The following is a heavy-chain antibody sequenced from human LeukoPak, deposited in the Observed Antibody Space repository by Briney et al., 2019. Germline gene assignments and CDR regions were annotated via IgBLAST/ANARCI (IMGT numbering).Heavy chain of an antibody. CDR3: ARGNVAPRYYYMDV. D-gene: IGHD2-21*01. V-gene: IGHV4-39*07. CDR2: IYYSGST. Sequence: PSETLSLTCTVSGGSFSGSTYYWGWLRQPPGKGLEWIGSIYYSGSTYYNPSLKSRVTISVDTSKNQFSLKLSSVTAADTAVYYCARGNVAPRYYYMDVWGKGTTVTVSS. J-gene: IGHJ6*03. CDR1: GGSFSGSTYY.